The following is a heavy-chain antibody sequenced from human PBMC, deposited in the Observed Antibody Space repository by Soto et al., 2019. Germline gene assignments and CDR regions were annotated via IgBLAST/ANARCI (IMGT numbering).Heavy chain of an antibody. CDR1: AFTFKNHW. Sequence: GGSLRLSCAASAFTFKNHWMHWVRQVPGKGPVWVSRINGDGSNKNYADSVKGRFTISRDNSKNTVYLQMNSLRAEDTAVYYCAKDTYYHDSSGYYIFDYWGQGTLVTVSS. D-gene: IGHD3-22*01. CDR3: AKDTYYHDSSGYYIFDY. J-gene: IGHJ4*02. CDR2: INGDGSNK. V-gene: IGHV3-74*01.